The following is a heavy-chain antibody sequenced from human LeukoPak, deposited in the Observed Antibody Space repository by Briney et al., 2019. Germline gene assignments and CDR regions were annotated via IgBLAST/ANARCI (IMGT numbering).Heavy chain of an antibody. V-gene: IGHV1-46*01. J-gene: IGHJ6*03. CDR1: GYTFTSYY. CDR3: ARNRVRGVTGYMDV. D-gene: IGHD3-10*01. Sequence: ASVTVSYKASGYTFTSYYMQLVRQAPGQALEWMGIINPSGGSTSYAQKFQGRVTMTSDMSTSTVYMELSSLRSEDTAVYYCARNRVRGVTGYMDVWGKGTTVTVSS. CDR2: INPSGGST.